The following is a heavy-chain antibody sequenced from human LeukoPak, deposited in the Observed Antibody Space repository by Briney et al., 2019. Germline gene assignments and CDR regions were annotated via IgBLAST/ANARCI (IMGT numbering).Heavy chain of an antibody. D-gene: IGHD3-10*01. CDR2: INPNSGGT. CDR1: GYTFTGYY. J-gene: IGHJ4*02. V-gene: IGHV1-2*02. Sequence: ASVKVSCKASGYTFTGYYMHWVRQAPRQGLEWMGWINPNSGGTNYAQKFQGRVTMTRDTSISTAYMELSRLRSDDTAVYYCARVIYYGSGRLFDYWGQGTLVTVSS. CDR3: ARVIYYGSGRLFDY.